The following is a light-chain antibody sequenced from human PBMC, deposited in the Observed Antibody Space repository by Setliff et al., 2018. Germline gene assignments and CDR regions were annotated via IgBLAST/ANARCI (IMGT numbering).Light chain of an antibody. CDR1: YSNIGSPFD. CDR2: GDT. Sequence: QSALTPPTSVSGAPGQRVTTSCAGTYSNIGSPFDVHWYQQLPGSAPKLVVFGDTHRPSGVPDRFSGSKSGTSASLTITGLQPEDEADYYCQSFDSGLRDYVFGGGTKVTV. J-gene: IGLJ1*01. CDR3: QSFDSGLRDYV. V-gene: IGLV1-40*01.